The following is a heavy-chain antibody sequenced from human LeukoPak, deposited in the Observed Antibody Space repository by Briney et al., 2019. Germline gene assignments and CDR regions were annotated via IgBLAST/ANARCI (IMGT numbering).Heavy chain of an antibody. CDR1: GGTFSSYA. V-gene: IGHV1-69*05. Sequence: SVKVSCKASGGTFSSYAISWVRQAPGQGLEWMGRIIPIFSTTNYAQKFQGRVTITTDESTSTAYMELSSLRSEDTAVYYCATGVDSGSLIQRGRCFFDYWGQGTLVTVSS. D-gene: IGHD3-10*01. CDR3: ATGVDSGSLIQRGRCFFDY. CDR2: IIPIFSTT. J-gene: IGHJ4*02.